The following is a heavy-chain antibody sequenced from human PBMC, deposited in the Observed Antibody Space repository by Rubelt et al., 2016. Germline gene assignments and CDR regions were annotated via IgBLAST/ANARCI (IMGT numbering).Heavy chain of an antibody. Sequence: GYTFTSYAMHWVRQAPGQRLEWMGWINAGNGNTKYSQKFQGRVTITRDTSASTAYMELSSLRSEDTAVYYCARGEGMTTVTHNWFDPWGQGTLVTVSS. D-gene: IGHD4-11*01. CDR1: GYTFTSYA. CDR2: INAGNGNT. J-gene: IGHJ5*02. V-gene: IGHV1-3*01. CDR3: ARGEGMTTVTHNWFDP.